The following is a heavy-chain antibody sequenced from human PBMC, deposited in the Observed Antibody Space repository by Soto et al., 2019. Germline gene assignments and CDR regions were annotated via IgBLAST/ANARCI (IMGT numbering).Heavy chain of an antibody. J-gene: IGHJ6*02. CDR3: ARNLAVAGTKHSYYYYGMDV. D-gene: IGHD6-19*01. Sequence: SVKVSCKASGGTFSSYAIRWVRQAPGQGLEWMGGIIPIFGTANYAQKFQGRVTITADESTSTAYMELSSLRSEDTAVYYCARNLAVAGTKHSYYYYGMDVWGQGTTVTVSS. CDR1: GGTFSSYA. V-gene: IGHV1-69*13. CDR2: IIPIFGTA.